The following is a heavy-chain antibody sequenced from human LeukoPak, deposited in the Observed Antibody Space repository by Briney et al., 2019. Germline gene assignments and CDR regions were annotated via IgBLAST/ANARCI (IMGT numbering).Heavy chain of an antibody. J-gene: IGHJ5*02. CDR2: IYYSGST. CDR1: GGSISSYY. D-gene: IGHD2-15*01. CDR3: AREGCSGGSCYEGYNWFDP. Sequence: PSETLSLTCTVSGGSISSYYWSWIRQPPGKGLEWIGYIYYSGSTNYNPSLKSRVTIPVDTSKNQFSLKLSSVTAADTAVYYCAREGCSGGSCYEGYNWFDPWGQGTLVTVSS. V-gene: IGHV4-59*01.